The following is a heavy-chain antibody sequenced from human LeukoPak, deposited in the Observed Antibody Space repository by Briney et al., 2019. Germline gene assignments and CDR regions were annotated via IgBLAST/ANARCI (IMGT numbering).Heavy chain of an antibody. CDR3: ARNQQLGGHSYYYYGMDV. CDR2: IWYDGDTK. J-gene: IGHJ6*02. Sequence: QAGGSLRLSCVVSGLSFSRYGMHWVRQAPGKGLDWVAVIWYDGDTKYYADSVKGRFTISRDNSKNTLYLQMNSLRADDTAIYYCARNQQLGGHSYYYYGMDVWGQGTTVTVSS. CDR1: GLSFSRYG. D-gene: IGHD3-16*01. V-gene: IGHV3-33*01.